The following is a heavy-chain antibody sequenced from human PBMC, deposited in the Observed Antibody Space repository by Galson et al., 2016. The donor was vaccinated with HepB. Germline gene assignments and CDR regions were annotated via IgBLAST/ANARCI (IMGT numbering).Heavy chain of an antibody. D-gene: IGHD2-8*01. J-gene: IGHJ2*01. Sequence: QSGAEVKQPGESLKISCKGSGYSFSSYWIGWVRQMPGKGLEWMGITFPGDSHTRYSPSFQGQVTVSADKSINTAYLQWSSLKASDAAMYYCARRSVSYWYFDLWGRGTLVTVSS. CDR2: TFPGDSHT. CDR1: GYSFSSYW. V-gene: IGHV5-51*01. CDR3: ARRSVSYWYFDL.